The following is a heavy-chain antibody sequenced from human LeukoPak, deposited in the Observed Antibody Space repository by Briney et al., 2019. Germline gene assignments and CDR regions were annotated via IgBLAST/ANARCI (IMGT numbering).Heavy chain of an antibody. CDR1: GGSISNSNW. D-gene: IGHD3-9*01. V-gene: IGHV4-4*02. CDR2: INHSGST. J-gene: IGHJ5*02. Sequence: PSETLSLTCAVSGGSISNSNWWNWVRQPPGKGLEWIGEINHSGSTNYNPSLKSRVTISVDTSKNQFSLKLSSVTAADTAVYYCARRYFDWLLRSPGWFDPWGQGTLVTVSS. CDR3: ARRYFDWLLRSPGWFDP.